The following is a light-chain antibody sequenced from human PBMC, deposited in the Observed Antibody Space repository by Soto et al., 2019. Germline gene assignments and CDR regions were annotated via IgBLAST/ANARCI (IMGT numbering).Light chain of an antibody. CDR3: QQYDSPPFT. J-gene: IGKJ4*01. Sequence: EVVLTQSPPGTLSLSPGEGAALSCRASQTLTSNYLAWFQQKPGQAPRLLIYGASSRATGIPDRFSASGSGTDFTLTISRLEPEDFAVYFCQQYDSPPFTFGGGTKVEIK. CDR2: GAS. CDR1: QTLTSNY. V-gene: IGKV3-20*01.